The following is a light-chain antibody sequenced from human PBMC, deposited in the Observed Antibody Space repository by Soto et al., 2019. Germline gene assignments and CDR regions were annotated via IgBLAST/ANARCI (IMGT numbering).Light chain of an antibody. CDR2: GAS. J-gene: IGKJ2*01. CDR3: QPYGSSPPYT. V-gene: IGKV3-20*01. Sequence: EIVLTQSPGTLSLSPGERATLSCRASQSVSSSYLAWYQQKPGQAPRLLIYGASSRATGIPDRFSGSRSETDFTRTSSRLEPEDFAVYYCQPYGSSPPYTFGQGTKLEIK. CDR1: QSVSSSY.